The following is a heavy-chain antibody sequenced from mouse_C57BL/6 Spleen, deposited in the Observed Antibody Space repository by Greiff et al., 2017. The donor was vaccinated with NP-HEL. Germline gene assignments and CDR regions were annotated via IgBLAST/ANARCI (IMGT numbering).Heavy chain of an antibody. CDR2: IRSNSNHYAT. CDR1: GFSFNTSA. J-gene: IGHJ2*01. CDR3: VRDDGYPYFDY. D-gene: IGHD2-3*01. V-gene: IGHV10-1*01. Sequence: EVPLVESGGGLVQPNGSLKLSCAASGFSFNTSAMNWVRKAPGKGLEWVARIRSNSNHYATSYADSVKDRITISRDEAESMHYLQINNLNTENTAMYYCVRDDGYPYFDYWGQGTTLTVSS.